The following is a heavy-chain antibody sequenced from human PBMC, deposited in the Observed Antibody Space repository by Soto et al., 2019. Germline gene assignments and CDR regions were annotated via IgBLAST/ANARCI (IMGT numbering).Heavy chain of an antibody. J-gene: IGHJ6*02. Sequence: RRLSCAASGFTFSSYSMNWVRQAPGQGLEWVSSISSSSSYIYYADSVKGRFTISRDNAKNSLYLQMNRLRAEDTAVYYCARGGWGSGSYYYYYGMDVWGQGTTVTVSS. D-gene: IGHD3-10*01. CDR2: ISSSSSYI. V-gene: IGHV3-21*01. CDR3: ARGGWGSGSYYYYYGMDV. CDR1: GFTFSSYS.